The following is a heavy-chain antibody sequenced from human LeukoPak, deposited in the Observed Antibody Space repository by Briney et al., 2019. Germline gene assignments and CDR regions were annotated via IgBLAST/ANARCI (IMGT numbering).Heavy chain of an antibody. CDR1: GYIVTKYG. CDR2: VSGYNGNT. Sequence: ASVKVSCKVFGYIVTKYGFSWVRQAPGQGLEWVGWVSGYNGNTNYAQKFHDRVIMTTDTATSTVYMELKSLRSDDTAVYFCAITGYDSDWFAKGWGPGTLVTVSS. J-gene: IGHJ4*02. CDR3: AITGYDSDWFAKG. D-gene: IGHD3-9*01. V-gene: IGHV1-18*01.